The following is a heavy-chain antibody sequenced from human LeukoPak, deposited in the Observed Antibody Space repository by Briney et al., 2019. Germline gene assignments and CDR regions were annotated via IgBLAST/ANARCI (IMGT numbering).Heavy chain of an antibody. D-gene: IGHD6-19*01. CDR1: GGSISSYY. J-gene: IGHJ5*02. CDR3: AMISSGPRDNWFDP. V-gene: IGHV4-59*01. Sequence: SETLSLTCTVSGGSISSYYWSWIRQPPGKGLEWIGYIYYSGSTNYNPSLKSRVTISVDTSKNQFSLKLSSVTAADTAVYYCAMISSGPRDNWFDPWGQGTLVTVSS. CDR2: IYYSGST.